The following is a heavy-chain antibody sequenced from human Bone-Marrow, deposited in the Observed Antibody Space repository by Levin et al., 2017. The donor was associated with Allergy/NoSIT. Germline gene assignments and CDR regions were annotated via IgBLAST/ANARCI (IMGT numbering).Heavy chain of an antibody. CDR3: AAAQRPDSSGHYLFDY. CDR2: IIPILGTA. J-gene: IGHJ4*02. CDR1: GGTFSTHA. D-gene: IGHD3-22*01. Sequence: RASVKVSCRASGGTFSTHAISWVRQAPGQGLEWMGGIIPILGTANYAQTFQGRVTVSADESTSTAYMELSSLRSEDTAVYYCAAAQRPDSSGHYLFDYWGQGTLVTVSS. V-gene: IGHV1-69*13.